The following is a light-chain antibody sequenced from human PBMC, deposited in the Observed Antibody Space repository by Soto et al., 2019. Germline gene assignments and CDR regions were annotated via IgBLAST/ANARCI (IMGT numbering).Light chain of an antibody. CDR3: QQYYSYPRA. Sequence: IRMTQSPSSLSASTGDRVTITCRASQGISSYLAWYQQKPGKAPKLLIYAASTLQSGVPSRFSGSGSGTDFTLTISCLQSEDFATYYCQQYYSYPRAFGQGTKVEIK. CDR2: AAS. V-gene: IGKV1-8*01. CDR1: QGISSY. J-gene: IGKJ1*01.